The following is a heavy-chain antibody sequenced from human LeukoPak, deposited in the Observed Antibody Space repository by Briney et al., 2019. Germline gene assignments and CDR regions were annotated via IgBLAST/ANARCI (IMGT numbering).Heavy chain of an antibody. J-gene: IGHJ6*02. Sequence: SLRLSCAASGFTFDDYAMHWVRQAPGKGLEWVSGISWNSGSIGYADSVKGRFTISRDNAKNSLYLQMNSLRAEDTALYYCAKDMGYGMDVWGQGTTVTVSS. CDR2: ISWNSGSI. CDR3: AKDMGYGMDV. CDR1: GFTFDDYA. V-gene: IGHV3-9*01.